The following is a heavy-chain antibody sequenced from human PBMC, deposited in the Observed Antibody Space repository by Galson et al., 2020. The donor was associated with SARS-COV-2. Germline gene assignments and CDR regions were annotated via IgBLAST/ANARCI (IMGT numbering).Heavy chain of an antibody. D-gene: IGHD6-6*01. J-gene: IGHJ2*01. Sequence: GGSLRLSCAASGFTFSSDDMHWVRQVTGKGLEWVSEIGNGGDRYYSDSVKGRFTISSENGKNSLYLQMNSLRAGDTAVYYCARAPRARPNWYFDLWGRGTLVTVSS. V-gene: IGHV3-13*04. CDR1: GFTFSSDD. CDR3: ARAPRARPNWYFDL. CDR2: IGNGGDR.